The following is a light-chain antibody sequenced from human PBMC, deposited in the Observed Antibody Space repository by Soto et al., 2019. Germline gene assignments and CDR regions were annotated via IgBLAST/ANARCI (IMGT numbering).Light chain of an antibody. CDR3: QKYNSAPWT. V-gene: IGKV1-27*01. Sequence: DIPMTQSPSSLSASVGDRVTITCRASRGISNYLAWYQQKPGRAPRFLIYAASTLQSGVPSRFSGSGSGTEFTLTISSLQSEDVATYYCQKYNSAPWTFGQGTKVAIK. CDR2: AAS. CDR1: RGISNY. J-gene: IGKJ1*01.